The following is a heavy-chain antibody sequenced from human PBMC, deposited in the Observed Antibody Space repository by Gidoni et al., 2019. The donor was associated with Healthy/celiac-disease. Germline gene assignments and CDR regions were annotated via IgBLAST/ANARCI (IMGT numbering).Heavy chain of an antibody. J-gene: IGHJ3*02. CDR1: GAPLTSRGYY. CDR2: IYYSGST. D-gene: IGHD3-9*01. Sequence: QLQLQASGPALVQPSHPLSLTSPVSGAPLTSRGYYWRWIRQHPGKGLEWIGYIYYSGSTYYNPSLKSRVTISVDTSKNQFSLKLSSVTAADTAVYYCARVYYDILTGLPDAFDIWGQGTMVTVSS. V-gene: IGHV4-31*03. CDR3: ARVYYDILTGLPDAFDI.